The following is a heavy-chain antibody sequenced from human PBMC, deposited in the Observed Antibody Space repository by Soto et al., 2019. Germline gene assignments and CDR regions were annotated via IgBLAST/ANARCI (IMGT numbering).Heavy chain of an antibody. CDR1: GGSISRGGYY. V-gene: IGHV4-31*03. J-gene: IGHJ4*02. CDR3: ARVPLLYDSSGYYFDY. Sequence: PSETLSLTCTVSGGSISRGGYYWSWIRHHPGKGLEWIGYIYYSGSTYYNPSLKSRVTISVDTSKNQFSLKLSSVTAADTAVYYCARVPLLYDSSGYYFDYWGQGTLVTVSS. D-gene: IGHD3-22*01. CDR2: IYYSGST.